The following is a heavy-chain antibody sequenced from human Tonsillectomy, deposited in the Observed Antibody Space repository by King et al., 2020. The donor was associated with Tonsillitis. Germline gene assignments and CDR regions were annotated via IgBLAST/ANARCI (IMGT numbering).Heavy chain of an antibody. CDR3: ARDKFLYYGEGFDY. CDR1: GFTFSSYG. CDR2: IWYDGSNK. Sequence: VQLVESGGGVVQPGRSLRLSCAASGFTFSSYGMHWVRQAPGKGLEWVAVIWYDGSNKYYADSVKGRFTISRDNSKNTLYLQMNSLRAEDTAVYYCARDKFLYYGEGFDYWGQGTLVTVSS. J-gene: IGHJ4*02. V-gene: IGHV3-33*08. D-gene: IGHD4-17*01.